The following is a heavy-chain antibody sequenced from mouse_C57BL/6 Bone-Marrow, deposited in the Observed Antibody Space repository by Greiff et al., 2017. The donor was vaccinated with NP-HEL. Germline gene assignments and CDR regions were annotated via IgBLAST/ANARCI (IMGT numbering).Heavy chain of an antibody. J-gene: IGHJ2*01. Sequence: EVKLQESGPGLVKPSQSLSLTCSVTGYSITSGYYWNWIRQFPGNKLEWMGYISYDGSNNYNPSLKNRISITRDTSKNQFFLKLNSVTTEDTATYYCAKRGYDGFGTYFDYWGQGTTLTVSS. CDR2: ISYDGSN. CDR3: AKRGYDGFGTYFDY. CDR1: GYSITSGYY. V-gene: IGHV3-6*01. D-gene: IGHD2-3*01.